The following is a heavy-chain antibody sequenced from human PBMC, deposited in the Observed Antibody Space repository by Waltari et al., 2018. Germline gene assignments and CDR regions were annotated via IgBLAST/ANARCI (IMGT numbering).Heavy chain of an antibody. CDR2: INPNSGDT. Sequence: QVPLVQSGAEVKKPGASVKVSCKASGYTFNGYYMHWVRQAPGQGLEWMGWINPNSGDTNYAQKFQGRVTMTRDTSISTAYMELSRLRSDDTAVYYCARVPTHDPKKVYMDVWGKGTTVTVSS. V-gene: IGHV1-2*02. CDR3: ARVPTHDPKKVYMDV. CDR1: GYTFNGYY. J-gene: IGHJ6*03.